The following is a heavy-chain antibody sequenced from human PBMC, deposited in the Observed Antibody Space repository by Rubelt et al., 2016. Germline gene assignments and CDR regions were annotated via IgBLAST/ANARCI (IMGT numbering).Heavy chain of an antibody. CDR2: IWYDGGNK. J-gene: IGHJ4*02. V-gene: IGHV3-33*01. Sequence: QVQLVESGGGVVQPGRSLRLSCAASGFTFSSYGMHWVRQAPGKGLEWVAVIWYDGGNKYYADSVKGRFTISRDNSKNTLYLQMNSLRAEDTAVYYCARGSYYFDYWGQGTLVTVSS. D-gene: IGHD3-10*01. CDR3: ARGSYYFDY. CDR1: GFTFSSYG.